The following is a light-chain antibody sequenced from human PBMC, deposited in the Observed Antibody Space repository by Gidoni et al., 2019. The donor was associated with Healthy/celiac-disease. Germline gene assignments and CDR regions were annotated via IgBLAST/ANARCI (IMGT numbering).Light chain of an antibody. CDR1: QGIRND. Sequence: AIQMTQSPSSLSASVGDRVTITCRASQGIRNDLGWDQQKPGKAPTLLIYAASSIRSRVPSRFSGSGSGTDFTLTISSLQPEDFATYYCLQDYNYPWTFGRGTKVEIK. J-gene: IGKJ1*01. CDR3: LQDYNYPWT. CDR2: AAS. V-gene: IGKV1-6*01.